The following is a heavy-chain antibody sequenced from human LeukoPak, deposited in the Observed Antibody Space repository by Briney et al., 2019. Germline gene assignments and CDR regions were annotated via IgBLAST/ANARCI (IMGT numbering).Heavy chain of an antibody. CDR3: ASQGGGSYYEFDY. D-gene: IGHD1-26*01. CDR2: IYHSGST. CDR1: GYSISSGYY. V-gene: IGHV4-38-2*02. J-gene: IGHJ4*02. Sequence: PSETLSLTCTVSGYSISSGYYWGWIRQPPGKGLEWIGSIYHSGSTYYNPSLKSRVTISVDTSKNQFSLKLSSVTAADTAVYYCASQGGGSYYEFDYWGQGTLVTVS.